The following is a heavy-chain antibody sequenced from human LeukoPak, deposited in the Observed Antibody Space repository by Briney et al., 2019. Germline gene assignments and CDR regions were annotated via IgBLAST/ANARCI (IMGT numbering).Heavy chain of an antibody. D-gene: IGHD3-9*01. CDR1: GGSISSYY. J-gene: IGHJ4*02. CDR3: ARGPRITIFELDY. Sequence: PSETLSLTCTVSGGSISSYYWSWIRQPPGKGLEWIGYIYYSGSTNYNPSLKSRVTISVDTSKNQFSLKLSSGTAADTAVYYCARGPRITIFELDYWGQGTLVTVSS. CDR2: IYYSGST. V-gene: IGHV4-59*01.